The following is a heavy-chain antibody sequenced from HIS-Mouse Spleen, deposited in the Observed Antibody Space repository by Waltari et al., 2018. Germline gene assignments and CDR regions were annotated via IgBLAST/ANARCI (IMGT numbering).Heavy chain of an antibody. D-gene: IGHD7-27*01. J-gene: IGHJ3*02. CDR2: ISSSSSYI. CDR3: ARRTGEGGAFDI. V-gene: IGHV3-21*01. CDR1: AYTFGSYS. Sequence: EVQLVESGGGLVKPGGSLRLSGAASAYTFGSYSRKCVRQAPGKGLEWVSSISSSSSYIYYADSVKGRFTISRDNAKNSLYLQMNSLRAEDTAVYYCARRTGEGGAFDIWGQGTMVTVSS.